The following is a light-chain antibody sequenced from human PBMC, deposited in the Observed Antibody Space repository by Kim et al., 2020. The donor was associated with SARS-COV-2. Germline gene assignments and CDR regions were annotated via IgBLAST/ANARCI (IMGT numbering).Light chain of an antibody. CDR3: SAWDSSLSAWV. CDR2: RDN. V-gene: IGLV10-54*01. J-gene: IGLJ3*02. Sequence: QTATLTCTGNSNNVGYQGAAWLQQHQGHPPKLLSYRDNNRPSGISERLSASRSGNTASLTITGLQPEDEADYYCSAWDSSLSAWVFGGWTQLTVL. CDR1: SNNVGYQG.